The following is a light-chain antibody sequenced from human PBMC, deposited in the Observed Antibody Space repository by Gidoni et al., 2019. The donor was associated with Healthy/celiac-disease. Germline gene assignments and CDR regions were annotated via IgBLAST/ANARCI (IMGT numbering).Light chain of an antibody. V-gene: IGKV4-1*01. Sequence: DIVMTQSPDSLAVSLGERATINCKSSQSVLYSSNNKNYLAWYQQKPGQPPKLLIYCASTRESGVPDRFSGSGSGTDFTLTISSLQAEDVAVYYCQQYYSTPITFXGXTKVEIK. CDR2: CAS. CDR3: QQYYSTPIT. J-gene: IGKJ4*01. CDR1: QSVLYSSNNKNY.